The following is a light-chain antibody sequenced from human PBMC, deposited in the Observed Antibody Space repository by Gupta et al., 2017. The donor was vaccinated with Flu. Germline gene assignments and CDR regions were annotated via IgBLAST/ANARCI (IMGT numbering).Light chain of an antibody. CDR1: QSIDVW. CDR3: QQYSSGYS. Sequence: DIQLTQSPPTLSPSVGDKVTLSCRASQSIDVWLAWYQQKSGQPPKLLIYRASQLQSEVPSRFSGAGSGTLFRLTISSLQPEDSGTYHCQQYSSGYSFGQGTIVEIK. J-gene: IGKJ2*03. CDR2: RAS. V-gene: IGKV1-5*03.